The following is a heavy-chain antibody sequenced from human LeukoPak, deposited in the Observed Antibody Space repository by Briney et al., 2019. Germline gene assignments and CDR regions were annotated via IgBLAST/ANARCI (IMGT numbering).Heavy chain of an antibody. D-gene: IGHD6-13*01. Sequence: AGGSLGLSCAVSGFTFSRYWMSWVRQAPGKGLEWVANIKEDGSEKYYVDSVKGRFTISRDNAKNSLFLQMNSLRAEDTAVYYCARLIGRSSWYRFDYWGQGTLVTVSS. CDR2: IKEDGSEK. V-gene: IGHV3-7*03. CDR1: GFTFSRYW. CDR3: ARLIGRSSWYRFDY. J-gene: IGHJ4*02.